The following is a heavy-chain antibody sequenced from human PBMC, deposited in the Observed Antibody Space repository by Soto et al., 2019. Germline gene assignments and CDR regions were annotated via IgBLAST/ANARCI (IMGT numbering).Heavy chain of an antibody. CDR1: GFTFSDYY. V-gene: IGHV3-11*01. CDR3: ARHGDYIWGSYRSPKF. D-gene: IGHD3-16*02. CDR2: ISSSGSTV. Sequence: GGSLRLSCAASGFTFSDYYMSWIRQAPGTGLEWVSHISSSGSTVYYADSVKGRFTIPRDNAKNSLYLQMNSLRADDTAVYYCARHGDYIWGSYRSPKFWGQGTLVTVSS. J-gene: IGHJ4*02.